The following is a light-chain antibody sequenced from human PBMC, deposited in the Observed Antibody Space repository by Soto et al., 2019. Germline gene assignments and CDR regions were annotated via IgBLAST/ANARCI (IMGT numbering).Light chain of an antibody. V-gene: IGKV1-39*01. CDR2: DAS. J-gene: IGKJ2*01. CDR3: QQSYSTPYT. CDR1: QSIRSY. Sequence: DIQMTQSPSSLSASVGDRVTITCRASQSIRSYLNWYQKKPGKAPKLLIYDASSLQTGVPSRFSGRGSGKDFILTISRLQPEEFAAYFCQQSYSTPYTFGQGTKLEI.